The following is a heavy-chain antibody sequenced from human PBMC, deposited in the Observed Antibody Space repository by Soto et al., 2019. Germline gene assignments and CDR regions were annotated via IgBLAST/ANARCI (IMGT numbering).Heavy chain of an antibody. D-gene: IGHD2-2*01. V-gene: IGHV3-23*01. Sequence: GGSLRLSCAASGFTFTNYAMNWVRQAPGKGLEWVSTITGGGGRTNYADSVKGRFTISRDNSKNTLYLQMNSLRAEDTAVYYCAKQPASIRTSDYWGQGALVTVSS. J-gene: IGHJ4*02. CDR1: GFTFTNYA. CDR3: AKQPASIRTSDY. CDR2: ITGGGGRT.